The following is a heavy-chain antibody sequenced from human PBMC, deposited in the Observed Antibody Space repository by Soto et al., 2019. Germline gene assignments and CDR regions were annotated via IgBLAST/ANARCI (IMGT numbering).Heavy chain of an antibody. CDR2: IITILSIA. CDR3: ARAPHGGWDTFHDY. V-gene: IGHV1-69*02. Sequence: PVKVSCKASGRTFSRYTISWVRKAPGQGIEWMGRIITILSIANYVQKIQGRVTNTADKSTSTAYMELSSLRSEETAVYYKARAPHGGWDTFHDYWGKGSLVIV. J-gene: IGHJ4*02. CDR1: GRTFSRYT. D-gene: IGHD2-15*01.